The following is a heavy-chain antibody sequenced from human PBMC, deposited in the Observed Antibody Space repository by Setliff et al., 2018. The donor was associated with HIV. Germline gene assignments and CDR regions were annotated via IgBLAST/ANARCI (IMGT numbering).Heavy chain of an antibody. D-gene: IGHD3-3*01. J-gene: IGHJ4*02. V-gene: IGHV3-30*03. CDR2: LLNGGSNE. CDR3: ARAWSGLDF. Sequence: PGGSLRLSCAASGFTFSNYIMHWVRQGPGRGLEWVASLLNGGSNEQYANSVKGRFTLSRDNAKNELYLQMNNLRADDTAIYYCARAWSGLDFWGQGTLVTVSS. CDR1: GFTFSNYI.